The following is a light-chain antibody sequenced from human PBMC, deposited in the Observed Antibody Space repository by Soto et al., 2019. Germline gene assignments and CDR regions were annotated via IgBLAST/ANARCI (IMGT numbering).Light chain of an antibody. CDR1: QGIRSY. V-gene: IGKV1-27*01. J-gene: IGKJ5*01. CDR2: AAS. CDR3: QKYNSAPHT. Sequence: ILLTQSPSSLSASLLDRVTITCRASQGIRSYLTWYQQKPGKAPKVLIYAASTLQSGVPSRFSGSGSGTDFTLTISSLQPEDVATYYCQKYNSAPHTFGQGTRLEIK.